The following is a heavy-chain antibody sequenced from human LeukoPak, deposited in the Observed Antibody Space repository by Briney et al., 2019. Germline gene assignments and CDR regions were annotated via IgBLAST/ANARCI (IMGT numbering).Heavy chain of an antibody. D-gene: IGHD2-15*01. J-gene: IGHJ4*02. V-gene: IGHV3-30*02. CDR2: IRFDGTNK. Sequence: GGSLRLSCAASGFTFSTYGMHWVRQAPGKGLEWAELIRFDGTNKYYADSVKGRFAISRDSSKNTLYLQMNSLRAEDTAVYYCAKGYCSGSCYNGLDYWGQGTLVTVSS. CDR3: AKGYCSGSCYNGLDY. CDR1: GFTFSTYG.